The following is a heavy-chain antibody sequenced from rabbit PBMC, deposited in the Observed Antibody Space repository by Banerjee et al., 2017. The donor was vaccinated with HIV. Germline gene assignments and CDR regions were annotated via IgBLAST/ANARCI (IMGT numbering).Heavy chain of an antibody. J-gene: IGHJ4*01. CDR3: AKDLAGVIGWNFDL. Sequence: QSLQESGGDLVKPGASLTLTCTASGFSFSSSYDICWVRHTPGKGLEWIACINTSSGSTVYATCAKGRFTISRASSATVSLQLTSLTAADTVTYFCAKDLAGVIGWNFDLWGQGTLVTVS. CDR2: INTSSGST. D-gene: IGHD4-1*01. V-gene: IGHV1S40*01. CDR1: GFSFSSSYD.